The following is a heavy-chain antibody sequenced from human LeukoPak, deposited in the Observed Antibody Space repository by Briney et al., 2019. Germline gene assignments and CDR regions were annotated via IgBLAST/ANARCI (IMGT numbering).Heavy chain of an antibody. CDR3: VKDASWAFDL. J-gene: IGHJ3*01. CDR1: GFSFSDNN. Sequence: GGSLRLSCAASGFSFSDNNMHWVRQAPGKGLEWVGFIWLDGSRQKNADSVKGRFTLSRDNSKSTLYLQMNSLRPEDTAVYYCVKDASWAFDLWGQGTTVIVSS. V-gene: IGHV3-30*02. CDR2: IWLDGSRQ.